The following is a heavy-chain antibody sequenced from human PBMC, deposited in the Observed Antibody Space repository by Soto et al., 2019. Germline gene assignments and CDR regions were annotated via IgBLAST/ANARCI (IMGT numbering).Heavy chain of an antibody. D-gene: IGHD2-15*01. V-gene: IGHV1-69*13. J-gene: IGHJ4*02. CDR2: IIPIFGTA. Sequence: ASVKVSCKASGGTFSSYAISWVRQAPGQGLEWMGGIIPIFGTANYAQKFQGRVTITADESTSTAYMELSSLRSEDTAVYYCARVNRWLHSFPAYDYWGQGTLVTVSS. CDR3: ARVNRWLHSFPAYDY. CDR1: GGTFSSYA.